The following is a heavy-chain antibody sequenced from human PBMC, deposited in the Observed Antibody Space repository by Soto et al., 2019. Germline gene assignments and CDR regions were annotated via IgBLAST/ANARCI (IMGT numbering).Heavy chain of an antibody. CDR2: ISYDGSNK. CDR1: GFTFSSYG. J-gene: IGHJ6*02. CDR3: AKEPIPVYYYYGMDV. Sequence: QVQLVESGGGVVQPGRSLRLSCAASGFTFSSYGMHWVRQAPGKGLEWVAVISYDGSNKYYVDSVKGRFTISRDNSKNTLYLQMNSLRAEDTAVYYCAKEPIPVYYYYGMDVWGQGTTVTVSS. V-gene: IGHV3-30*18.